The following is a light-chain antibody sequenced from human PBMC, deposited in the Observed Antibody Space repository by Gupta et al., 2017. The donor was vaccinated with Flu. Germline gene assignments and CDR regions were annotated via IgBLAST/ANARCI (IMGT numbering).Light chain of an antibody. CDR2: ATS. CDR1: HNINTY. CDR3: QQSYSTPRT. Sequence: DIQMTQSPSSLSASVGDRVTITCRASHNINTYLNWYQQKPGRAPKLLIYATSSLQTGVPSRFSGGGSETSFTLTISSLQPEDFATYYCQQSYSTPRTFGQGTKVEIK. V-gene: IGKV1-39*01. J-gene: IGKJ1*01.